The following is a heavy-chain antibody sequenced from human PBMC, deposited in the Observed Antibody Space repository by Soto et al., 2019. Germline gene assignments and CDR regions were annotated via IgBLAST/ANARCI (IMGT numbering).Heavy chain of an antibody. Sequence: QVQLVESGGGVVHPGRSLRLSCAASGFTFSSYAMHWVRQAPGKGLEWVAVISYDGSNKYYADSVKGRFTISRDNSKNTLYLQMNSLRAEDTAVYYCARDWNIVLVPAAILDPWGQGTLVTVSS. CDR1: GFTFSSYA. CDR2: ISYDGSNK. D-gene: IGHD2-2*01. J-gene: IGHJ5*02. V-gene: IGHV3-30-3*01. CDR3: ARDWNIVLVPAAILDP.